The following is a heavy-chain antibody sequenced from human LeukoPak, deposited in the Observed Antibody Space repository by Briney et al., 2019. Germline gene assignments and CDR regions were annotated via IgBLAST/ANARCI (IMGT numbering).Heavy chain of an antibody. CDR3: ARDLGYCSSTSCLDNAHWFDP. CDR1: GYTLTELS. CDR2: FDPEDGER. D-gene: IGHD2-2*01. Sequence: GASVNVSCKVSGYTLTELSMHWVRQAPAKGLEGMGGFDPEDGERVYAQKSKGRVTMTEATSTDTAYMGLSSLRSEDTAVYYCARDLGYCSSTSCLDNAHWFDPWGQGTLVTVSS. V-gene: IGHV1-24*01. J-gene: IGHJ5*02.